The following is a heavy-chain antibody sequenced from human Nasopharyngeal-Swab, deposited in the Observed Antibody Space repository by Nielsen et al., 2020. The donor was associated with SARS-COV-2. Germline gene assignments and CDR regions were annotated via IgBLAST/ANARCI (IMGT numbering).Heavy chain of an antibody. CDR2: IYTSGST. CDR1: GVAISSGSYY. Sequence: SETLSLTCTASGVAISSGSYYWSWIRPPAGQGLEWIGRIYTSGSTNYNPSLKSRVTISVETSKNQFSLKLSSVTAADTAVYYCARGVGFCTNGVCYNKDYYYYYYMDVWGKGTTVTVSS. D-gene: IGHD2-8*01. V-gene: IGHV4-61*02. CDR3: ARGVGFCTNGVCYNKDYYYYYYMDV. J-gene: IGHJ6*03.